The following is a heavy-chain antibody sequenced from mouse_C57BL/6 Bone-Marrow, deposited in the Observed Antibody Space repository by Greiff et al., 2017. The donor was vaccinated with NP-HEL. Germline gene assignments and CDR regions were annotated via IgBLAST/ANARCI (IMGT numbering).Heavy chain of an antibody. D-gene: IGHD2-10*01. V-gene: IGHV1-64*01. J-gene: IGHJ2*01. CDR3: ARSLPQNYFDY. CDR2: IHPNSGST. Sequence: VQLQQPGAELVKPGASVKLSCKASGYTFTSYWMHWVKQRPGQGLEWIGMIHPNSGSTNYNEKFKSKATLTVDKSTSTAYMQLSSLTSEDSAVYYCARSLPQNYFDYWGQGTTLTVSS. CDR1: GYTFTSYW.